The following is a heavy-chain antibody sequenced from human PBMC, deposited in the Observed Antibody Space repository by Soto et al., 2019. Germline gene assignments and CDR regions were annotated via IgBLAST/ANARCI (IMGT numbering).Heavy chain of an antibody. CDR3: ARTRGYSYGPADY. CDR2: IYYSGST. Sequence: PSETLSLTCTVSGGSISSSSYYWGWIRQPPGKGLEWIGSIYYSGSTYYNPSLKSRVTISVDTSKNQFSLKLSSVTAADTAVYYCARTRGYSYGPADYWGQGNLVTVSS. V-gene: IGHV4-39*01. CDR1: GGSISSSSYY. J-gene: IGHJ4*02. D-gene: IGHD5-18*01.